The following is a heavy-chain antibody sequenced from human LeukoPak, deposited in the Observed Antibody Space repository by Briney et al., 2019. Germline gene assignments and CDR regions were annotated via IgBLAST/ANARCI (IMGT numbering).Heavy chain of an antibody. Sequence: RASVKVSCKASGGTFSSYAINRVRQAPGQGLEWMGESIPIFGSVKFAQKFQGRVTITADESTSTVYMELNSLRVEDTAVYYCARSAHYSSAFDLWGQGTLVTVSS. J-gene: IGHJ4*02. CDR3: ARSAHYSSAFDL. D-gene: IGHD4-11*01. CDR1: GGTFSSYA. CDR2: SIPIFGSV. V-gene: IGHV1-69*13.